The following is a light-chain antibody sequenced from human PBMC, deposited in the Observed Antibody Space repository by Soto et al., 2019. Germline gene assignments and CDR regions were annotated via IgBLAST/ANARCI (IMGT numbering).Light chain of an antibody. CDR2: TTS. J-gene: IGKJ4*01. CDR1: QSISNS. V-gene: IGKV1-39*01. CDR3: QQSYSTPPT. Sequence: DIQMTQSPSSLSASVGDRVTITCRASQSISNSLNWYQQKPGKAPDLLIYTTSSLQSGVPSRFSGSGSGTDYTRTIISLQPEDFATYYCQQSYSTPPTFGGGTNVEIK.